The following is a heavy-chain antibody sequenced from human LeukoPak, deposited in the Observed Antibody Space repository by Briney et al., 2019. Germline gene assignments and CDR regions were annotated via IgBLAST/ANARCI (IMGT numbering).Heavy chain of an antibody. CDR3: ARDRGTGSGSYKNWFDP. J-gene: IGHJ5*02. D-gene: IGHD3-10*01. Sequence: ASVKVSCKASGYTFTSYYMHWVRQAPGQGLEWMGIINPSGGSTSYAQKFQGRVTMTRDTSTSTVYMELSSLRSEDTTVYYCARDRGTGSGSYKNWFDPWGQGTLVTVSS. CDR2: INPSGGST. CDR1: GYTFTSYY. V-gene: IGHV1-46*01.